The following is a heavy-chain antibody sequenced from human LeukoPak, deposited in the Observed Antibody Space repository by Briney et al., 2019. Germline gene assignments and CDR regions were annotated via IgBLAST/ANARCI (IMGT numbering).Heavy chain of an antibody. CDR3: FCSSTSCFY. CDR2: ISSSGNTI. Sequence: GGSLRLSCAASAFSFSDYYMSWIRQAPGKGLEWVSHISSSGNTIYYADSVKGRFTISRDNAKNSLYLQMNSLRAEDTAVYYCFCSSTSCFYWGQGTMVTVSS. J-gene: IGHJ3*01. D-gene: IGHD2-2*01. V-gene: IGHV3-11*04. CDR1: AFSFSDYY.